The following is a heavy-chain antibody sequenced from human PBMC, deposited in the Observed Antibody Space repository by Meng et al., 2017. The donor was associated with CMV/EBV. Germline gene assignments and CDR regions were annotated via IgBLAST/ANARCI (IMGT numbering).Heavy chain of an antibody. CDR2: IYPGDSDT. CDR3: ARREKYYYDSSDAFDI. V-gene: IGHV5-51*01. Sequence: KVSWKGSGYSFTSYWIGWVRQMPGKGLEWMGIIYPGDSDTRYSPSFQGQVTISADKSISTAYLQWSSLKASDTAMYYCARREKYYYDSSDAFDIWGQGTMVTVSS. D-gene: IGHD3-22*01. J-gene: IGHJ3*02. CDR1: GYSFTSYW.